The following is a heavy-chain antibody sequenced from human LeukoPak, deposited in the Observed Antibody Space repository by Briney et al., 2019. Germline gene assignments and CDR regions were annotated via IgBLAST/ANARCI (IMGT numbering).Heavy chain of an antibody. V-gene: IGHV3-53*01. Sequence: GGSLRPSCAASGFTVSSNHMSWVRQAPGKGLEWVSVIYSGDSTDYADSVKGRFTISRDNLKNTLYLQMNSLRAEDTAVYYCARGPAGYNWGQGTLVTFSS. CDR1: GFTVSSNH. D-gene: IGHD1-1*01. J-gene: IGHJ4*02. CDR2: IYSGDST. CDR3: ARGPAGYN.